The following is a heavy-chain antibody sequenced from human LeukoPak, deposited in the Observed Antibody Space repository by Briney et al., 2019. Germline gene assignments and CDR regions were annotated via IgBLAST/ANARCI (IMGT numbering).Heavy chain of an antibody. J-gene: IGHJ5*02. CDR2: IIPIFGTA. CDR1: GGTFSSYA. Sequence: SVKVSCKASGGTFSSYAISWVRQAPGQGLEWMGGIIPIFGTANYAQKFQGRVTTTADESTSTAYMELSSLRSEDTAVYYCARAVVVVPAVGPRNWFDPWGQGTLVTVSS. D-gene: IGHD2-2*01. CDR3: ARAVVVVPAVGPRNWFDP. V-gene: IGHV1-69*13.